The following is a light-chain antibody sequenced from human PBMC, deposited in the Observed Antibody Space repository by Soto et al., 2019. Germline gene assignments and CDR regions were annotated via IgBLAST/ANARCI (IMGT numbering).Light chain of an antibody. CDR2: GAS. J-gene: IGKJ1*01. CDR1: RSISSY. CDR3: QQYNSWPPWT. V-gene: IGKV3-15*01. Sequence: ETVMTQSPATLSVSPGERATLSCRASRSISSYLAWYQQKPGQPPRLLIYGASTRATGIPARFSGSGSGTEFTLTIAGLQSEDFALYYCQQYNSWPPWTFGQGTKVDIK.